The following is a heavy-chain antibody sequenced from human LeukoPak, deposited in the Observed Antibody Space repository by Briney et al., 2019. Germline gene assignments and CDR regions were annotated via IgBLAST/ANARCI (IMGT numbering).Heavy chain of an antibody. CDR2: ISSSGRAM. CDR3: ARRDGYNSVGYYFDY. D-gene: IGHD5-24*01. J-gene: IGHJ4*02. Sequence: GGSLRLSCATSGLIFSNNDMNWVRQAPGKGLEWVSYISSSGRAMYYADSVKGRFTISRDNGKNSLYLQMNSLRAEDTAVYYCARRDGYNSVGYYFDYWGQGTLVTVSS. CDR1: GLIFSNND. V-gene: IGHV3-48*03.